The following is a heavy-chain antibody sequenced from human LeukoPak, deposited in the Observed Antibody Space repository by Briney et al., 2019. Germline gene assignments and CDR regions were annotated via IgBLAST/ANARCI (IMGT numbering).Heavy chain of an antibody. D-gene: IGHD3-22*01. V-gene: IGHV4-61*02. CDR3: ARGPYSYDSSGAFDI. CDR2: IYTSGST. Sequence: PSETLSLTCTVSGNSISSGDNYWSWIRQPAGKGLEWIGRIYTSGSTNYNPSLKSRVTISVDTSKNQFSLKLSSVTAADTAVYFCARGPYSYDSSGAFDIWGQGTMATVSS. J-gene: IGHJ3*02. CDR1: GNSISSGDNY.